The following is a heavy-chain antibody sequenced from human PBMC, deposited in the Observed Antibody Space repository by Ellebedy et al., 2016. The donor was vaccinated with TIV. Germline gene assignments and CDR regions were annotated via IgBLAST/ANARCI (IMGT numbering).Heavy chain of an antibody. J-gene: IGHJ4*02. D-gene: IGHD6-19*01. Sequence: AASVKVSCKASGYTFTSYYMHWVRQAPGQGLEWMGIINPSGGSTTYAQNLQGRVTMPRDTSTTTVYMDLSSLTSEDTAVYYCARSRSSGWLHTPDYWGQGTLVIVSS. CDR3: ARSRSSGWLHTPDY. CDR2: INPSGGST. V-gene: IGHV1-46*04. CDR1: GYTFTSYY.